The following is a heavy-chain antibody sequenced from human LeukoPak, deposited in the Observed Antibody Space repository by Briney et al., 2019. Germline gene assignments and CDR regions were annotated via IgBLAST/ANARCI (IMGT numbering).Heavy chain of an antibody. V-gene: IGHV1-2*02. J-gene: IGHJ3*02. CDR3: ARDPIAVAADAFDI. CDR1: GYTFTGYY. CDR2: INPNSGGT. Sequence: GASVKVSCKASGYTFTGYYMHWVRQAPGQGLEWMGWINPNSGGTNYAQKFQGRVTMTGDTSISTAYMELSRLRSDDTAVYYCARDPIAVAADAFDIWGQGTMVTVSS. D-gene: IGHD6-19*01.